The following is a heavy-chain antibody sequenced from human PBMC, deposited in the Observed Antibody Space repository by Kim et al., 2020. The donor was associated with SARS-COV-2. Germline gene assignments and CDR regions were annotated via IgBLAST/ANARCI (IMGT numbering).Heavy chain of an antibody. CDR3: ARQSGIAARQVSDY. J-gene: IGHJ4*02. V-gene: IGHV4-39*01. Sequence: SETLSLTCIVSGDSISSTNYYWGWIRQPPGRGLEWIGTIYHSGSTYYNPSLKSRVTISVDTSKSHFSLRLKSVTVADTAIYYCARQSGIAARQVSDYWGQGTLVTVS. D-gene: IGHD6-6*01. CDR2: IYHSGST. CDR1: GDSISSTNYY.